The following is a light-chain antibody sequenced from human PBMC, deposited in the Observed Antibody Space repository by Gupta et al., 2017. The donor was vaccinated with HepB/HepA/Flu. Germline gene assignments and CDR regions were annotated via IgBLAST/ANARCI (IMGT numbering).Light chain of an antibody. CDR1: RSNIGSNT. Sequence: QSVLTQPPSASGTPGQRVTISCSVSRSNIGSNTVNWYQQFPGTAPKLLIYSNNQRPSGVPDRFSGSKSGTSVSLAISGLQSEDEADYYCAAWDDSLNGVLFGGGTKLTVL. V-gene: IGLV1-44*01. CDR2: SNN. CDR3: AAWDDSLNGVL. J-gene: IGLJ2*01.